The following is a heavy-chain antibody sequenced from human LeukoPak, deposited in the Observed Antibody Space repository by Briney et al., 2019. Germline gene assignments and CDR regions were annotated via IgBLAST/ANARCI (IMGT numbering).Heavy chain of an antibody. Sequence: PGGSLRLSCAASGFTFSSYSMNWVRQAPGKGLEWVSYISSSSSTIYYADSVKGRFTISRDNAKNSLYLQMNSLRAEDTAVYYCARDRNSGNYYQTGDFHYWGQGILVTVSS. CDR2: ISSSSSTI. CDR1: GFTFSSYS. CDR3: ARDRNSGNYYQTGDFHY. V-gene: IGHV3-48*01. D-gene: IGHD1-26*01. J-gene: IGHJ4*02.